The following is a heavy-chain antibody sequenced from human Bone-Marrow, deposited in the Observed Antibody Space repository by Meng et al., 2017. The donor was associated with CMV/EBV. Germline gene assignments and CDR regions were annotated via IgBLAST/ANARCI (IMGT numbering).Heavy chain of an antibody. Sequence: SETLSLTCAVYGGSFSGYYWSWIRQPPGKGLEWIGEINHSGSTNYNPSLKSRVTISVDTSKNQFSLKLSSVTAADTAVYYCARGSPKPTIFGVVIIPYNWFDPWGQGTLVTVSS. CDR3: ARGSPKPTIFGVVIIPYNWFDP. CDR2: INHSGST. CDR1: GGSFSGYY. J-gene: IGHJ5*02. V-gene: IGHV4-34*01. D-gene: IGHD3-3*01.